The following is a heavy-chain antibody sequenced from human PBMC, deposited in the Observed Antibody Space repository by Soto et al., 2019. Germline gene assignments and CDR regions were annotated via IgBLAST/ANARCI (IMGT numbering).Heavy chain of an antibody. D-gene: IGHD4-17*01. CDR3: AKDHLETTVTTPSY. V-gene: IGHV3-30*18. CDR1: GFTFSSYG. J-gene: IGHJ4*02. Sequence: QVQLVESGGGVVQPGRSLRLSCAASGFTFSSYGMHWVRQAPGKGLEWAAVISYDGNNKYYADSVTGRFTISRYNFKNTLYMQMDSLRAEDKAMYYCAKDHLETTVTTPSYWGQGTLVTVSS. CDR2: ISYDGNNK.